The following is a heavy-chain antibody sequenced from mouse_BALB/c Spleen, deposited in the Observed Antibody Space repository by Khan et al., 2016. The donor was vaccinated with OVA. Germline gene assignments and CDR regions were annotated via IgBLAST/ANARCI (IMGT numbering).Heavy chain of an antibody. CDR3: ARTARIKY. D-gene: IGHD1-2*01. Sequence: VQLQQSGPGLVKPSQSLSLTCTVTGYSITSGYGWNWIRQFPGNKLEWMGYISYSGSTNYNPSLKSRISITRDISKNQFFLQLNSVTTAETATYYCARTARIKYWGQGTTLTVSS. J-gene: IGHJ2*01. CDR1: GYSITSGYG. V-gene: IGHV3-2*02. CDR2: ISYSGST.